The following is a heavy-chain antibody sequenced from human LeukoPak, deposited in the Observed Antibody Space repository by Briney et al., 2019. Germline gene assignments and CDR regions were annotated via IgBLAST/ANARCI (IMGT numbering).Heavy chain of an antibody. CDR3: ARGAIGVVPAAIRKLFDY. CDR2: ISGSGGST. V-gene: IGHV3-23*01. CDR1: GFTFSSYA. D-gene: IGHD2-2*02. Sequence: PGGSLRLSCAASGFTFSSYAMSWVRQAPGKGLEWVSAISGSGGSTYYADSVKGRFTISRANSKNTLYLQMNSLRAEDTAVYYCARGAIGVVPAAIRKLFDYWGQGTLVTVSS. J-gene: IGHJ4*02.